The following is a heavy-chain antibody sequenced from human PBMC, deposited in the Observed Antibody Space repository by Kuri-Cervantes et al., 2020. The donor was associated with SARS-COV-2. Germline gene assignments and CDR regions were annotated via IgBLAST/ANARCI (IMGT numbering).Heavy chain of an antibody. Sequence: GESLKISCAASGFTFSAYNMNWVRQAPGKGLEWVSFISSGSTTKYYADSVMGRFTISRDNAKNSLSLKMNSLRVEDMAVYYCAREYTSSSPFESWGQGTLVTVSS. J-gene: IGHJ4*02. D-gene: IGHD6-6*01. CDR1: GFTFSAYN. CDR3: AREYTSSSPFES. CDR2: ISSGSTTK. V-gene: IGHV3-48*04.